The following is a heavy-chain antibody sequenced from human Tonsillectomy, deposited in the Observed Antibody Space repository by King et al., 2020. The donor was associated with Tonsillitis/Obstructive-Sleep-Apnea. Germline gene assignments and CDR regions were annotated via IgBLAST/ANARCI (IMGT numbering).Heavy chain of an antibody. V-gene: IGHV3-74*01. D-gene: IGHD1-26*01. Sequence: VQLVQSGGGLVQPGGSLRLSCAASGFTFSCYWLHWVRQAPGKGLVWVSRINGDGSSTSYADSVKGRFTITRDTAKNTLYLQMNSLRAEDTAVYYCAGDIGGSYRSRTFDYWGQGTLVTVSS. J-gene: IGHJ4*02. CDR1: GFTFSCYW. CDR2: INGDGSST. CDR3: AGDIGGSYRSRTFDY.